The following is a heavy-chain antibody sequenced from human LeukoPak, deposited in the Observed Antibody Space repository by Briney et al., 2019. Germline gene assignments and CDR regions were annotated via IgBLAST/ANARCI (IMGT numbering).Heavy chain of an antibody. V-gene: IGHV1-2*02. CDR3: ARHMTTANNWFDP. D-gene: IGHD1-1*01. CDR1: GYTFTSYF. CDR2: INPKTGVT. J-gene: IGHJ5*02. Sequence: ASVKVSCKASGYTFTSYFMHWVRQAPGQGLEWMGWINPKTGVTNYEQKFQGRVIMTRDTSISTVYMEVTRLTSDDTAVYYCARHMTTANNWFDPWGQGTLVTVSS.